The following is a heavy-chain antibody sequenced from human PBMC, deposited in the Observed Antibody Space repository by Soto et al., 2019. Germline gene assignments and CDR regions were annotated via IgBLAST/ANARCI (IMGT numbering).Heavy chain of an antibody. CDR2: IYYSGST. V-gene: IGHV4-61*01. D-gene: IGHD3-22*01. Sequence: SETLSLTCTVSGGSVSSGSYYWSWIRQPPGKGLEWIGYIYYSGSTNYYPSLKSRVTISVDTPKNQFSLKLSSVTAADTAVYYCARVGDFYYDSSGSNNWFDPWGQGTLVTVSS. CDR1: GGSVSSGSYY. CDR3: ARVGDFYYDSSGSNNWFDP. J-gene: IGHJ5*02.